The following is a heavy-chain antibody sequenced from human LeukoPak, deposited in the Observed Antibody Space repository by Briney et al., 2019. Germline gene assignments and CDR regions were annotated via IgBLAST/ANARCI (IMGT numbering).Heavy chain of an antibody. CDR2: IYYSGST. Sequence: SETLSLTCTVSGGSISSYYWSWIRQPPGKGLEWIGYIYYSGSTNYNPSLKSRVTISVDTSKSQFSLKLSSVTAADTAVYYCARQSDYGDYEYYFDYWGQGTLVTVSS. CDR1: GGSISSYY. V-gene: IGHV4-59*08. CDR3: ARQSDYGDYEYYFDY. D-gene: IGHD4-17*01. J-gene: IGHJ4*02.